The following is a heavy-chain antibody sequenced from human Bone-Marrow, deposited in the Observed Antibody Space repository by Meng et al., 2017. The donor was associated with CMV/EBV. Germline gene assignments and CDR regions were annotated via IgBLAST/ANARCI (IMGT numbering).Heavy chain of an antibody. V-gene: IGHV1-8*02. CDR2: MNPNSGNT. Sequence: ASVKVSCKASGYTFTSYDINWVRQATGQGLEWMGWMNPNSGNTGYAQKFQGRVTMTRNTSISTAYMELSSLRAEDTAVYYCAKDRSRCCFYGMDAWGQGTTVTVSS. J-gene: IGHJ6*02. CDR3: AKDRSRCCFYGMDA. CDR1: GYTFTSYD. D-gene: IGHD6-13*01.